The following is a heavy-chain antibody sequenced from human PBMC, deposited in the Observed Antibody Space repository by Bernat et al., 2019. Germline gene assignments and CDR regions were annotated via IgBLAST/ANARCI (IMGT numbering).Heavy chain of an antibody. D-gene: IGHD3-22*01. V-gene: IGHV4-31*03. CDR3: ARAPPYYEDSAQVDYFDF. Sequence: QVQLQESGPGLVKPSQTLSLTCTVSGASITTGGYYWNWIRHYPGRGLEWIGYINYSGTTDYSQSLESRVTISRDTSLNQFSLRLTSVTAADTAVYYCARAPPYYEDSAQVDYFDFWGQGAVAAVTS. J-gene: IGHJ4*02. CDR1: GASITTGGYY. CDR2: INYSGTT.